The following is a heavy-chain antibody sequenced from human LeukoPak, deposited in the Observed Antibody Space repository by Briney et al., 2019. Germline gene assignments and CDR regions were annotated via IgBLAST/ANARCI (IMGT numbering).Heavy chain of an antibody. CDR3: ARWYSSGWAFDY. CDR2: VHYSGST. J-gene: IGHJ4*02. V-gene: IGHV4-59*08. D-gene: IGHD6-19*01. CDR1: GGTISSYY. Sequence: SETLPLTCTVSGGTISSYYWNWIRQPPGKGLEWIGYVHYSGSTKYNPSLKSRVTISVDTSKNQFSLKLSYVTAADTAVYYCARWYSSGWAFDYWGQGTLVTVSS.